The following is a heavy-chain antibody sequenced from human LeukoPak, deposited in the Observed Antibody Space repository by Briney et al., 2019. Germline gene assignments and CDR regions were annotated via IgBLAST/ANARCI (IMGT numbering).Heavy chain of an antibody. J-gene: IGHJ6*02. CDR3: ARVAVYYGMDV. D-gene: IGHD6-19*01. CDR2: IYYSGST. Sequence: SETLSLTCTVSGGSISSYYRSWIRQPPGKGLEWIGYIYYSGSTNYNPSLKSRVTISVDTSKNQFSLKLSSVTAADTAVYYCARVAVYYGMDVWGQGTTVTVSS. V-gene: IGHV4-59*01. CDR1: GGSISSYY.